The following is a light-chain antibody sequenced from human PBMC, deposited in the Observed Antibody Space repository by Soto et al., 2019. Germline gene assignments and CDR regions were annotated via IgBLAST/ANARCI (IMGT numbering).Light chain of an antibody. Sequence: TQSPSTLSASVGDTVTVTCRASQSVGKYLVWYQQKPGQAPRLLIYDASNRATGIPARFSGSGSGTDFTLTISSLEPEDVAVYYCQQRGNRPPWTFGQGTKVDI. J-gene: IGKJ1*01. CDR3: QQRGNRPPWT. CDR1: QSVGKY. V-gene: IGKV3-11*01. CDR2: DAS.